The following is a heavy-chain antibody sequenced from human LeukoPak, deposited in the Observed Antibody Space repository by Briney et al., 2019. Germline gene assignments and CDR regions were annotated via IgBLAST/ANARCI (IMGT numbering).Heavy chain of an antibody. CDR2: IYYSGST. D-gene: IGHD2-21*01. J-gene: IGHJ2*01. CDR3: ARVRGERHHYWYFDL. CDR1: GGSISSYY. V-gene: IGHV4-59*01. Sequence: SETLSLTCTVSGGSISSYYWSWIRQPPGKGLEWIGYIYYSGSTNYNPSLKSRVTISVDTSKNQFSLKLISVTAADTAVYYCARVRGERHHYWYFDLWGRGTLVTVSS.